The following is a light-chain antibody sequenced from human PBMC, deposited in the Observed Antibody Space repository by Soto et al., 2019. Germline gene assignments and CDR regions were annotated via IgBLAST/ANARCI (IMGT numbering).Light chain of an antibody. CDR2: DVI. V-gene: IGLV2-11*01. Sequence: QSVLTQPRSVSGSPGQSVTISCTGTSSDIGGYNYVSWYQQHPGKAPKLMIYDVIKRPSGVPDRFSGSKSGNTASLTIYGLQAEDETDYYCCSYAGSHTYVFGSGTKVTVL. CDR1: SSDIGGYNY. J-gene: IGLJ1*01. CDR3: CSYAGSHTYV.